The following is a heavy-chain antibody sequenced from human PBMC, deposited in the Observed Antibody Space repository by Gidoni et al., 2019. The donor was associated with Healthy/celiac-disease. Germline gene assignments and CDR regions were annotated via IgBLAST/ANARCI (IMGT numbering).Heavy chain of an antibody. CDR3: ARLVAGTSGDYYYGMDV. Sequence: QVQLVQSGAEVKKPGSSVKVSCKASGGTFSRYTIRWVRQAPGQGLEWMGRIIPILGIANYAQKFQGRVTITADKSTSTAYMELSSLRSEDTAVYYCARLVAGTSGDYYYGMDVWGQGTTVTVSS. D-gene: IGHD6-19*01. V-gene: IGHV1-69*02. CDR1: GGTFSRYT. J-gene: IGHJ6*02. CDR2: IIPILGIA.